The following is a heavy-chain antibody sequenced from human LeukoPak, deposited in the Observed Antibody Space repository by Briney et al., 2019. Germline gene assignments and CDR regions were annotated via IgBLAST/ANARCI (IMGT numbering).Heavy chain of an antibody. Sequence: GGSLRLSCSASGFTFSSYSMNWVRQAPGKGLEWVAFIRYDGSNKYYADSVRGRFTISRDNSKNTLYLQMNSLRAEDTAVYYCAKGVGSDLDYWGQGTLVTVSS. J-gene: IGHJ4*02. CDR3: AKGVGSDLDY. CDR2: IRYDGSNK. D-gene: IGHD1-26*01. V-gene: IGHV3-30*02. CDR1: GFTFSSYS.